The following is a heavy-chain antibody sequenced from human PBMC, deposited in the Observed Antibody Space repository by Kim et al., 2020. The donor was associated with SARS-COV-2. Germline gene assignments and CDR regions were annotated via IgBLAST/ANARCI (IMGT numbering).Heavy chain of an antibody. J-gene: IGHJ6*02. CDR1: GFTFSSYS. CDR2: ISSSSSTI. V-gene: IGHV3-48*02. CDR3: ARDLGGYDSGGYYYYGMDV. D-gene: IGHD5-12*01. Sequence: GGSLRLSCAASGFTFSSYSMNWVRQAPGKGLEWVSYISSSSSTIYYADSVKGRFTISRDNAKNSLYLQMNSLRDEDTAVYYCARDLGGYDSGGYYYYGMDVWGQGTTVTVSS.